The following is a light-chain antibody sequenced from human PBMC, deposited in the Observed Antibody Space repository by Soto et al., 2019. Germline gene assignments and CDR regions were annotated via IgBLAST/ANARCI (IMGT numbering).Light chain of an antibody. CDR1: QGISSY. CDR2: AAS. CDR3: QQLNAYPLT. J-gene: IGKJ4*01. Sequence: DIQLTQSPSFLSASVGDRVTITCRASQGISSYLAWYQQKPGRAPELLIYAASTLQSGVPSRFSGSGSGTEFTLTISSLQPEDFATYYCQQLNAYPLTFGGGTRWIS. V-gene: IGKV1-9*01.